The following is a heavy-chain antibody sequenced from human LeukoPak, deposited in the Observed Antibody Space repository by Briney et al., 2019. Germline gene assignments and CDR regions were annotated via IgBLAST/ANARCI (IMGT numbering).Heavy chain of an antibody. CDR1: GGTFSSYA. V-gene: IGHV1-69*05. D-gene: IGHD2-21*02. CDR3: AGRSVVVTAIRYYFDY. J-gene: IGHJ4*02. CDR2: IIPIFGTA. Sequence: SVKVSCKASGGTFSSYAISWVRQAPGQGLEWMGGIIPIFGTANYAQKLQGRVTITTDESTSTDYMELSSLRSEDTAVYYCAGRSVVVTAIRYYFDYWGQGTLVTVSS.